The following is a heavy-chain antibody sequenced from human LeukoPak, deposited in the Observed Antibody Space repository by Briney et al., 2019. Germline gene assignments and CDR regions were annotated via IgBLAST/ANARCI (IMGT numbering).Heavy chain of an antibody. CDR2: IYTSGST. D-gene: IGHD6-13*01. J-gene: IGHJ6*03. Sequence: PSETLSLTCTVSGGSISSYYWSWIRQPAGKGLEWIGRIYTSGSTNYNPSLKSRVTMSVDTSKNQFSLKLSSVTAADTAVYYCARLGPAGIFDYYYSMDVWGKGSTVTVSS. V-gene: IGHV4-4*07. CDR3: ARLGPAGIFDYYYSMDV. CDR1: GGSISSYY.